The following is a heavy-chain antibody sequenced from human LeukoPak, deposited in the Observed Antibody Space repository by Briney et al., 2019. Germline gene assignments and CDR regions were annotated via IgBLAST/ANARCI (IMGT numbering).Heavy chain of an antibody. V-gene: IGHV3-48*03. Sequence: PGGSLRLSCAASGFTFSSYQMNWVRQAPGKGLEWVSYISSSGSTIYYADSVKGRFTISRDNAKNSLYLQMNSLRDQDTAVYYCARDCYECITRPSDYWAQGTLVPVYS. CDR1: GFTFSSYQ. D-gene: IGHD3-10*01. CDR2: ISSSGSTI. J-gene: IGHJ4*02. CDR3: ARDCYECITRPSDY.